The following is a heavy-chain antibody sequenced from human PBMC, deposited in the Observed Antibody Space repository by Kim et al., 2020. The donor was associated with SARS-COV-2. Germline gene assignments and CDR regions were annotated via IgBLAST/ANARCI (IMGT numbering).Heavy chain of an antibody. CDR1: GFSLSNARMG. V-gene: IGHV2-26*01. CDR2: IFSNDEK. D-gene: IGHD1-26*01. J-gene: IGHJ3*02. Sequence: SGPTLVNPTETLTLTCTVSGFSLSNARMGVSWIRQPPGKALEWLAHIFSNDEKSYSTSLKSRLTISKDTSKSQVVLTMTNMDPVDTATYYCASGRELLTGVDAFDIWGQGTMVTVSS. CDR3: ASGRELLTGVDAFDI.